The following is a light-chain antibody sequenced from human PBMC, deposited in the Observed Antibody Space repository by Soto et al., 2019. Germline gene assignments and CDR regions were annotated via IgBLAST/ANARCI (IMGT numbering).Light chain of an antibody. CDR1: QSIGRN. CDR3: QQYNDYKT. J-gene: IGKJ1*01. CDR2: DAS. V-gene: IGKV1-5*01. Sequence: DTQMTQSPSTLSASVGDRVTITCRASQSIGRNLAWYQQKPGKAPKVLISDASSLDIGDPSRFSGSGSGTAFTLTIGNLQPDDFATYYCQQYNDYKTFGQGTKGDIK.